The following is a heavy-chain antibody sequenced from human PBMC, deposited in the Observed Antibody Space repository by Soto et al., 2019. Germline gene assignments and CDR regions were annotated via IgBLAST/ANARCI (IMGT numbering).Heavy chain of an antibody. Sequence: QAQLVQSGAEVKKPGASVKVSCKASGYTFTGYYMHWVRQAPGQGLEWMGWINPNSGGTNSAQKFQGWVTMTRDTSISTAYMELSRLRSDDTAVYYCAIETRGGWFDPWGQGTLVTFSS. D-gene: IGHD3-16*01. J-gene: IGHJ5*02. CDR1: GYTFTGYY. V-gene: IGHV1-2*04. CDR2: INPNSGGT. CDR3: AIETRGGWFDP.